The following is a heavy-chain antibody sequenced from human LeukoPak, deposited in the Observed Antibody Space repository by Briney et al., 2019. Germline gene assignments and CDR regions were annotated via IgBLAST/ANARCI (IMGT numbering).Heavy chain of an antibody. CDR1: GGSIGSGSYY. CDR3: ASNSPANDY. J-gene: IGHJ4*02. D-gene: IGHD2/OR15-2a*01. V-gene: IGHV4-39*01. Sequence: PSETLSLTCTVSGGSIGSGSYYWGWSRQPPGKGLEWIGSISYSGSIYYNPPLKSRVTISVDTSKNQLSLKLSSVTAADTAVYYCASNSPANDYWGQGTLVTVSS. CDR2: ISYSGSI.